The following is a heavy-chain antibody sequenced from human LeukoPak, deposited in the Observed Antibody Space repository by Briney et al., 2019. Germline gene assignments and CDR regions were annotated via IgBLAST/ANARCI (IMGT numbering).Heavy chain of an antibody. D-gene: IGHD1-1*01. V-gene: IGHV3-30-3*01. CDR1: GFTFSTYA. Sequence: GGSLRLSCAASGFTFSTYAVHWVRQAPGKGLEWVAVISFDGNDGSNKYYTDSVKGRFTISRDNSKNTLYLQMNSLRAEDTAVYYCARYNWNDGAFDIWGQGTMVTVSS. J-gene: IGHJ3*02. CDR2: ISFDGNDGSNK. CDR3: ARYNWNDGAFDI.